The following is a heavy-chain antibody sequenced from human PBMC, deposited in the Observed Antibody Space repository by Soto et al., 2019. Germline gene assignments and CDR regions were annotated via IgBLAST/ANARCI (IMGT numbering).Heavy chain of an antibody. CDR1: GYSFSGYY. D-gene: IGHD6-25*01. Sequence: SVKVSCKASGYSFSGYYIQWVRPAPGQGPEWRGWLYPNTDTKDSSKKFQGRVTMTSDMSTRTVYMELRDLRSDDTAVYYCVSLQTSGWPGVHWGQGTLVPVSS. J-gene: IGHJ4*02. V-gene: IGHV1-2*02. CDR2: LYPNTDTK. CDR3: VSLQTSGWPGVH.